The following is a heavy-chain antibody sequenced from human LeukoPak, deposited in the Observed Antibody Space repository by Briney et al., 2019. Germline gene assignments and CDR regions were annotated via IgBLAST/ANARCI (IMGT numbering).Heavy chain of an antibody. V-gene: IGHV4-59*01. D-gene: IGHD4-17*01. CDR3: ARVTTVTGYYYYYYMDV. CDR2: IYYSGST. Sequence: SETLSLTCTVSGGSISSYYWSWIRQPPGKGLEWIGYIYYSGSTNYNPSLKSRVTISVDTSKNQFSLKLSSVTAADPAVYYCARVTTVTGYYYYYYMDVWGKGTTVTVSS. CDR1: GGSISSYY. J-gene: IGHJ6*03.